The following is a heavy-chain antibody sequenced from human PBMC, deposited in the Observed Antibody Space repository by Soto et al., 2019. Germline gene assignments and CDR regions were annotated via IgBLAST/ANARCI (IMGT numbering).Heavy chain of an antibody. CDR2: MQPNTRRT. CDR1: GYSFTSLD. Sequence: QVQLVQSGAEVREPGASVKVSCKASGYSFTSLDINWVRQTPGQGLEWMGWMQPNTRRTGYAQKCQGIATMTRNTSTNTAYMELTSLTSDDKSFYYCARGVSAGVDYWGQGTLVTVSS. D-gene: IGHD1-26*01. J-gene: IGHJ4*02. V-gene: IGHV1-8*01. CDR3: ARGVSAGVDY.